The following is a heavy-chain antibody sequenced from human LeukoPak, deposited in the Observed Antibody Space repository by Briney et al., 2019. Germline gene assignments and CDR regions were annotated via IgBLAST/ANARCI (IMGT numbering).Heavy chain of an antibody. J-gene: IGHJ5*02. V-gene: IGHV4-39*01. CDR2: IYYSGST. CDR3: ASQSLSIAIDP. D-gene: IGHD2-21*01. CDR1: GGSISSPSYY. Sequence: PSETLSLTCTVSGGSISSPSYYWGWIRQPPGKGLEWIGSIYYSGSTYYNPSLKSRVTISVDTPKNQFSLKLRSVTAADTAVYYCASQSLSIAIDPWGQGILVTVSS.